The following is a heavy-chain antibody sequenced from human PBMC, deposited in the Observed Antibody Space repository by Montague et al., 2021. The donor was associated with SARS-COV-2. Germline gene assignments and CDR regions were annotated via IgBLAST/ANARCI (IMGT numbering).Heavy chain of an antibody. CDR3: AKVAGSHDTFDI. V-gene: IGHV4-38-2*02. CDR1: GYSISSGYC. Sequence: SETLSLTCTVSGYSISSGYCWGWIRQPPGKGLEWIGSICHSGSSPNNPSFKTRVAMSPDTSKNQFSLKLSSVTAADTAVYYCAKVAGSHDTFDIWGRGTMVTVSS. CDR2: ICHSGSS. D-gene: IGHD6-19*01. J-gene: IGHJ3*02.